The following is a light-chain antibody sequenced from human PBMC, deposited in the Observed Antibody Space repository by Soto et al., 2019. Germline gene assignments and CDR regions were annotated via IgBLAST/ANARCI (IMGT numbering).Light chain of an antibody. CDR1: QDISKY. J-gene: IGKJ4*01. CDR3: QQYDSAPLN. CDR2: DAY. V-gene: IGKV1-33*01. Sequence: DIQMTQSPSSLSASVGDIVTITCQASQDISKYLTWFQQKPGKAPKLLIYDAYILEAGVPSRFSGVGSGSDFTFTISSLQPEDIATYYRQQYDSAPLNFGGGTKVDIK.